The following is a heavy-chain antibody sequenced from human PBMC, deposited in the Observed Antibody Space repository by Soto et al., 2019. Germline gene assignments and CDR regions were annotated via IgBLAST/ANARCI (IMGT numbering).Heavy chain of an antibody. V-gene: IGHV1-18*01. J-gene: IGHJ6*02. CDR2: ISAYNGDT. D-gene: IGHD5-18*01. CDR1: GYTFTTYG. CDR3: AREARGNSRVYYYYGMDV. Sequence: QVQLVQSGAEVKKPGASVKVSCKASGYTFTTYGISWVRQAPGQGLEWMGWISAYNGDTNYAQNLQGRVTMTTDTSTTTAYMELRSLRSDDTAVYYCAREARGNSRVYYYYGMDVWGQGTTVTVSS.